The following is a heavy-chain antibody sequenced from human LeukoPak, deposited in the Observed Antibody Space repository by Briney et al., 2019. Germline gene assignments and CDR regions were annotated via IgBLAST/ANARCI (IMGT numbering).Heavy chain of an antibody. CDR1: GGSFSGYY. CDR2: IYHSGST. V-gene: IGHV4-34*01. J-gene: IGHJ4*02. Sequence: SETLSLTCAVYGGSFSGYYWSWIRQPPGKGLGWIGEIYHSGSTNYNPSLKSRVTISVDKSKNQFSLKLSSVTAADTAVYYCARSGTTVTRDFDYWGQGTLVTVSS. D-gene: IGHD4-17*01. CDR3: ARSGTTVTRDFDY.